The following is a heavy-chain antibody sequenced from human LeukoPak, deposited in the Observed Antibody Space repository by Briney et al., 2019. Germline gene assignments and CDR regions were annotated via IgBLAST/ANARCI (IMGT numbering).Heavy chain of an antibody. CDR1: GGSISSSNW. V-gene: IGHV4-4*02. D-gene: IGHD3-10*01. CDR2: IYHSGNT. Sequence: SGTLSLTCAVSGGSISSSNWWSWVRQPPGKGLEWIGEIYHSGNTNYNPSLKSRVTISVDKSKNQFSLKLSSVTVVDTAVYYCARGTGGYGSVSFDYWGQGTLVTVSS. CDR3: ARGTGGYGSVSFDY. J-gene: IGHJ4*02.